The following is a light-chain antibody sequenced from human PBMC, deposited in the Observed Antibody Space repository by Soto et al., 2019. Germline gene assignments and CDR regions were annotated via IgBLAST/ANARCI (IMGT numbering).Light chain of an antibody. CDR1: SSNIGAAYD. Sequence: QLVLTQPPSVSGAPGQKVTISCTRSSSNIGAAYDVHWYQHLPGTAPKLLIYGNNNRPSGVPDRFSGSKSGTSASLAITGLQAEDEAVYYCQSYDSSLSGWVFGGGTKLTVL. CDR3: QSYDSSLSGWV. CDR2: GNN. J-gene: IGLJ3*02. V-gene: IGLV1-40*01.